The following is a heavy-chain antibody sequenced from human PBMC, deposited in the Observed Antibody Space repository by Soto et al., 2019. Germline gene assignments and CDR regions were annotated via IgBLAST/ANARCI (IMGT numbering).Heavy chain of an antibody. D-gene: IGHD2-15*01. J-gene: IGHJ5*02. Sequence: GGSLRLSCAASGFTFSSYSMNWVRQAPGKGLEWVSYISSSSSTIYYADSVKGRFTISRDNAKNSLYLQMNSLRAEDTAVYYCARDLLGPYYCSGGSCYRTGWFDPWGQGTLVTVSS. CDR2: ISSSSSTI. V-gene: IGHV3-48*01. CDR1: GFTFSSYS. CDR3: ARDLLGPYYCSGGSCYRTGWFDP.